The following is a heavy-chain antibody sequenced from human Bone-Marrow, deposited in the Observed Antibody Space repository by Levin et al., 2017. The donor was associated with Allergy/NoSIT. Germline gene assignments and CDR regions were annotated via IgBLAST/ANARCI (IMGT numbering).Heavy chain of an antibody. J-gene: IGHJ4*02. D-gene: IGHD2-15*01. CDR1: GFSFSDYA. CDR3: AKLGGPMVAAATLVPFED. CDR2: IIASGGST. V-gene: IGHV3-23*01. Sequence: GGSLRLSCAGHGFSFSDYAMNWVRQAPGKGPEWVAGIIASGGSTYYAESVRGRFSISRDISKSTLYLEMNRLRAEDTAVYFCAKLGGPMVAAATLVPFEDGGQGTLVSVSS.